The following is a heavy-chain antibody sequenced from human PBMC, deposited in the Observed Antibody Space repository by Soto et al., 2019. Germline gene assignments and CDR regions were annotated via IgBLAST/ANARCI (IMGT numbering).Heavy chain of an antibody. CDR1: GGSISTYY. CDR3: TRDRESGFDSSGYYHDVFDV. J-gene: IGHJ3*01. CDR2: IYYTGST. D-gene: IGHD3-22*01. Sequence: SETLSLTCTVSGGSISTYYWSWIRQPPGKGLEWIGYIYYTGSTNYNPSLKSRVTISVDTSKNQFSLKLSSVTAADTAVYYCTRDRESGFDSSGYYHDVFDVWGQGTMVTVSS. V-gene: IGHV4-59*01.